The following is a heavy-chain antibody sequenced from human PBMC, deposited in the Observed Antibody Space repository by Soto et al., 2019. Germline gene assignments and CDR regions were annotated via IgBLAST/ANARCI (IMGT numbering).Heavy chain of an antibody. V-gene: IGHV1-2*02. CDR3: ARVGPTGWFDP. CDR1: VYSFTDYY. Sequence: QVHLVQSGAEVKKPGASVKVSCKASVYSFTDYYMHWVRQAPGQGLEWMGWSNTKTGGTNYAQRVQGRVTMTGDTSINTAYMELSRLRSDDTAVYYCARVGPTGWFDPWGQGTVVTVSS. CDR2: SNTKTGGT. J-gene: IGHJ5*02.